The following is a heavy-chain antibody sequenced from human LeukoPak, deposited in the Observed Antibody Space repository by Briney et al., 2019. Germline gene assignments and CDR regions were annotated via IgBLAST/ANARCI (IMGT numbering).Heavy chain of an antibody. CDR3: ARSKVGWLLQD. CDR1: GGSISSSSYY. D-gene: IGHD3-3*01. CDR2: INYSGNT. J-gene: IGHJ4*02. V-gene: IGHV4-39*01. Sequence: SETLSLTCTVSGGSISSSSYYRAWIRQPPGKGLEWIGSINYSGNTFYNPSLKSRVTISVDTSKNQFSLKLSSMTAADTAVYYCARSKVGWLLQDWGQGTLVTVSS.